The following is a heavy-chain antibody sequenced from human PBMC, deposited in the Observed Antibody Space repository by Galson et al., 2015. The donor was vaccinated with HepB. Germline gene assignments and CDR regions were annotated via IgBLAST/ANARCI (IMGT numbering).Heavy chain of an antibody. D-gene: IGHD5-24*01. Sequence: SLRLSCAASGFTFSSYSMNWVRQAPGKGLEWVSYISSSSSTIYYADSVKGRFTISRDNAKNSLYLQMNSLRDEDTAVHYCARRDGYNENWGSNPYGMDVWGQGTTVTVSS. CDR1: GFTFSSYS. J-gene: IGHJ6*02. CDR3: ARRDGYNENWGSNPYGMDV. V-gene: IGHV3-48*02. CDR2: ISSSSSTI.